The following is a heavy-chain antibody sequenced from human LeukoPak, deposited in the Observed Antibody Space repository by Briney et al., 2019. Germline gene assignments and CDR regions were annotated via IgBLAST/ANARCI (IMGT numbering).Heavy chain of an antibody. V-gene: IGHV3-30*18. J-gene: IGHJ3*02. Sequence: PGGSLRLSCAASGFTFSSYGMHWVRQAPGKGLEWVAVISYDGSNKYYADSVKGRFTISRDNSKNTLYLQMNSLRAEDTAVYYCAKDRDGAFDIWGQGTMVTVSP. CDR2: ISYDGSNK. D-gene: IGHD3-10*01. CDR1: GFTFSSYG. CDR3: AKDRDGAFDI.